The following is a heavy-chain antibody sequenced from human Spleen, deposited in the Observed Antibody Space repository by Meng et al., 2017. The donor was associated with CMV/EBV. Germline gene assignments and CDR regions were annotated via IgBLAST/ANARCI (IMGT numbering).Heavy chain of an antibody. J-gene: IGHJ3*02. CDR3: ARDRLQLVFPGAFDI. CDR2: ISYDGSNK. V-gene: IGHV3-30*04. D-gene: IGHD5-24*01. Sequence: GESLKISCAASGFTFSSYAMHWVRQAPGKGLEWVAVISYDGSNKYYADSVKGRFTISRDNSKNTLYLQMNSLRAEDTAVYYCARDRLQLVFPGAFDIWGQGTMVTVSS. CDR1: GFTFSSYA.